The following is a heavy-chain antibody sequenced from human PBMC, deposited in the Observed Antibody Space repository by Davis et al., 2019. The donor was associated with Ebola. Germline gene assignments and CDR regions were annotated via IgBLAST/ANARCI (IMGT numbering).Heavy chain of an antibody. CDR3: ARKGYYYDSSACFDY. CDR1: GGTFSSYA. CDR2: IIPIFGTA. V-gene: IGHV1-69*13. D-gene: IGHD3-22*01. J-gene: IGHJ4*02. Sequence: SVKVSCKASGGTFSSYAISWVRQAPGQGLEWMGGIIPIFGTANYAQKFQGRVTITADESTSTAYMELSSLRSEDTAVYYCARKGYYYDSSACFDYWGQGTLVTVSS.